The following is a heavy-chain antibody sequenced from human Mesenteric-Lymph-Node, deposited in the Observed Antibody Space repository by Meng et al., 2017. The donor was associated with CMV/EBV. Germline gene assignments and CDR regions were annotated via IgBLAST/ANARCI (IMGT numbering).Heavy chain of an antibody. V-gene: IGHV1-2*02. J-gene: IGHJ6*02. Sequence: ASVKVSCKASGYTFTDYYIHWVRQAPGQGLEWMGWMNPNAGGTNYAQKFQGRVTMTRDTSISTAYMELSRLRSDDTAVYYCATYCGGDCYTAGYYYYGMDVWGQGTTVTVSS. CDR1: GYTFTDYY. D-gene: IGHD2-21*01. CDR3: ATYCGGDCYTAGYYYYGMDV. CDR2: MNPNAGGT.